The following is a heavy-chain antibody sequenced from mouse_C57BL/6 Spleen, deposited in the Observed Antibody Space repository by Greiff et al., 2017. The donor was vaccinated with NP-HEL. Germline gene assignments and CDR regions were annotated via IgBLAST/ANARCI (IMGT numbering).Heavy chain of an antibody. D-gene: IGHD1-1*01. Sequence: QVQLKQSGAELVRPGTSVKLSCKASGYTFTSYWMHWVKQRPGQGLEWIGVIDPSDSYTNYNQKFKGKATLTVDTSSSTAYMQLSSLTSEDSAVYYCARDGLLRAYWGQGTLVTVSA. CDR3: ARDGLLRAY. CDR1: GYTFTSYW. V-gene: IGHV1-59*01. J-gene: IGHJ3*01. CDR2: IDPSDSYT.